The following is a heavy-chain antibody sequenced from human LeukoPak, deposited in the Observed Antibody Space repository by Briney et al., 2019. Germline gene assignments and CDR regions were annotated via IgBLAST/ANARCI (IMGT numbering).Heavy chain of an antibody. D-gene: IGHD2-2*01. V-gene: IGHV4-39*01. Sequence: PSETLSLTCTVSGGSISSSSYYWGWIRQPPGKGLEWIGSIYYSGSTYYNPSLKSRVTISVDTSTNQFSLKLSSVTAADTAVYYCASGDIVVVPAAMDYWGQGTLVTVSS. CDR1: GGSISSSSYY. J-gene: IGHJ4*02. CDR3: ASGDIVVVPAAMDY. CDR2: IYYSGST.